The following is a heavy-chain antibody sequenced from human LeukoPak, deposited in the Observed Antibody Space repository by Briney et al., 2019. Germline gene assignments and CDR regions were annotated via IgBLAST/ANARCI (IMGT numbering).Heavy chain of an antibody. J-gene: IGHJ6*02. V-gene: IGHV3-48*03. Sequence: GGSLRLSCAASGFTFSSYEMNWVRQAPGKGLEWVSYISSSGSTIYYADSVKGRFTISRDNAKNSLYLQMNSLRAEDTAVYYCARGLDYYDSSGYPVWGQGTTVTVSS. CDR1: GFTFSSYE. D-gene: IGHD3-22*01. CDR2: ISSSGSTI. CDR3: ARGLDYYDSSGYPV.